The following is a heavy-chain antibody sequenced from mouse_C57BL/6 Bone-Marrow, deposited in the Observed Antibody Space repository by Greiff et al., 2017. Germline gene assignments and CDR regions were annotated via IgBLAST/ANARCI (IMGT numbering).Heavy chain of an antibody. D-gene: IGHD1-1*01. V-gene: IGHV14-4*01. CDR3: TTTLRYYYAMDY. CDR2: IDPENGDT. CDR1: GFNIKDDY. J-gene: IGHJ4*01. Sequence: EVQLQQSGAELVRPGASVKLSCTASGFNIKDDYMHWVKQRPEQGLEWIGWIDPENGDTEYASKFQGKATITADTSSNTAYLQLSSLTSEDTAVYYCTTTLRYYYAMDYWGQGTSVTVSS.